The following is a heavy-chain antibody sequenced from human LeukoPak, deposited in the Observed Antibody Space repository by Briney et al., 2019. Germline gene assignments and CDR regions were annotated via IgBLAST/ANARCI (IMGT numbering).Heavy chain of an antibody. D-gene: IGHD2-15*01. Sequence: SETLSLTCAVYGGSFSGYYWSWIRQPPGKGLEWIGEINHSGSTNYNPSLKSRVTISVDTSKNQFSLKLSSVTAADTAVYYCARGTTDIVVVVAAVYFDYWGQGTLVTVSS. V-gene: IGHV4-34*01. CDR3: ARGTTDIVVVVAAVYFDY. J-gene: IGHJ4*02. CDR2: INHSGST. CDR1: GGSFSGYY.